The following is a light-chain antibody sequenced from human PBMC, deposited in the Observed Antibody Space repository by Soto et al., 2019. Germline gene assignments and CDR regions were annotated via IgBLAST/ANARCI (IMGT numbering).Light chain of an antibody. CDR2: GAS. Sequence: EIVMTQSPATLSVSPGERATLSCRASQSVSSNLAWYQQKPGQAPRLLIYGASTRATGIPASFSGSGSGTRFTLTLSSLQSEDCAVYYCQQYNNWPPITFGQGTRLEIK. CDR1: QSVSSN. J-gene: IGKJ5*01. CDR3: QQYNNWPPIT. V-gene: IGKV3-15*01.